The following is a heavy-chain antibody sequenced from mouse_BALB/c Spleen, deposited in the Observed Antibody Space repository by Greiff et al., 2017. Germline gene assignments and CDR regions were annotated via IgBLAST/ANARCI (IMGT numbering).Heavy chain of an antibody. CDR1: GYAFTNYL. D-gene: IGHD2-10*02. Sequence: VQLQQSGAELVRPGTSVKVSCKASGYAFTNYLIEWVKQRPGHGLEWIGVINPGSGGTNYNEKFKGKATLTADKSSSTAYMQLSSLTSDDSAVYFCARSKYGNSYYFDYWGQGTTLTVSS. V-gene: IGHV1-54*01. CDR2: INPGSGGT. J-gene: IGHJ2*01. CDR3: ARSKYGNSYYFDY.